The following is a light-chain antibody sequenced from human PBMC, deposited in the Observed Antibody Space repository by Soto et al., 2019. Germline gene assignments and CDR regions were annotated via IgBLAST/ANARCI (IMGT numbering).Light chain of an antibody. V-gene: IGKV1-5*01. CDR1: QSISSW. CDR3: QQYNSYSPWT. Sequence: DIQMTQSPSTLSASVGDRVTITCRASQSISSWLAWYQQKPGKAPKLLIYDASSLESGVPSRFSGSGSGTEFKLTISSLQPNDFETYYCQQYNSYSPWTCGQGTKVEIK. J-gene: IGKJ1*01. CDR2: DAS.